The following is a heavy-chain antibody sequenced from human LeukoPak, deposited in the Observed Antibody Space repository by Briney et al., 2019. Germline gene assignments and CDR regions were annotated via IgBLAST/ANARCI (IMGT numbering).Heavy chain of an antibody. Sequence: ASVKVSCKASGGTFSSYAISWVRQAPGQGLERMGRIIPIFGIANYAQKFQGRVTITADKSTSTAYMELSSLRSEDTAVYYCARVPTYYYDSSGYHYYGMDVWGQGTTVTVSS. D-gene: IGHD3-22*01. CDR2: IIPIFGIA. CDR1: GGTFSSYA. CDR3: ARVPTYYYDSSGYHYYGMDV. J-gene: IGHJ6*02. V-gene: IGHV1-69*04.